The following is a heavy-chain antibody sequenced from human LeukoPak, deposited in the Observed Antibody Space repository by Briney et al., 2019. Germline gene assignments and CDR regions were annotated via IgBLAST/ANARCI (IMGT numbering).Heavy chain of an antibody. J-gene: IGHJ6*02. CDR3: AREWSYPYYYYGMDV. D-gene: IGHD3-16*02. Sequence: SQTLSLTCTVSGGSLSSGDYYWSWLRQPPGKGLEWIGSIYYSGSTYYNPPLKSRVTISIDTSKNQFSLKLSSVTAADTAVYYCAREWSYPYYYYGMDVWGQGTTVTVSS. CDR1: GGSLSSGDYY. CDR2: IYYSGST. V-gene: IGHV4-30-4*01.